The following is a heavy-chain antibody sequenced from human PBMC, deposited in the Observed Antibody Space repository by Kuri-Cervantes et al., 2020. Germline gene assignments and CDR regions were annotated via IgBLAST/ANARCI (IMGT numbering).Heavy chain of an antibody. Sequence: SETLSLTCTVSGGSISSSSYYWGWIRPPPGKGLEWIGSIYYSGSTYDNPSLKSRVTMSVDTSKNQFSLKLSSVTAADTAVYYCARDSRLLWFGELFAYYGMDVWGQGTTVTVSS. D-gene: IGHD3-10*01. CDR1: GGSISSSSYY. CDR2: IYYSGST. CDR3: ARDSRLLWFGELFAYYGMDV. J-gene: IGHJ6*02. V-gene: IGHV4-39*07.